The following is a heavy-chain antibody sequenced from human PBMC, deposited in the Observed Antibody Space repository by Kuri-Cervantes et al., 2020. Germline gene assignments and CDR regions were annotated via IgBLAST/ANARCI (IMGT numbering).Heavy chain of an antibody. CDR2: ISSSSSTI. V-gene: IGHV3-48*02. Sequence: GGSLRLSCAAPGFTFSNAWMSWVRQAPGKGLEWVSYISSSSSTIYYADSVKGRFTISRDNAKNSLYLQMNSLRDEDTAVYYCARHGPDVIVGATIHWYFDLWGRGTLVTVSS. D-gene: IGHD1-26*01. CDR3: ARHGPDVIVGATIHWYFDL. J-gene: IGHJ2*01. CDR1: GFTFSNAW.